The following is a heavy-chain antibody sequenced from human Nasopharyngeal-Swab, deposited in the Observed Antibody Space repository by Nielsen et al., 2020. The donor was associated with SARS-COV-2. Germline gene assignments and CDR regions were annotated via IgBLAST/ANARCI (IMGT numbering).Heavy chain of an antibody. CDR3: AREKGYYYDSSGYYHNWFDP. V-gene: IGHV4-31*03. Sequence: SETLSLTCTVSGGSISSGGYYWSWTRQPPGKGLKWIGYIYYSGSTYYNPSLKSRVTISVDTSKNQFSLKLSSVTAADTAVYYCAREKGYYYDSSGYYHNWFDPWGQGTLVTVSS. D-gene: IGHD3-22*01. CDR2: IYYSGST. CDR1: GGSISSGGYY. J-gene: IGHJ5*02.